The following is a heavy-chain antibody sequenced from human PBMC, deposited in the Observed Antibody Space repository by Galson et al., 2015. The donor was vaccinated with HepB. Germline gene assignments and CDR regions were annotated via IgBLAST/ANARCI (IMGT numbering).Heavy chain of an antibody. D-gene: IGHD3-10*01. V-gene: IGHV1-69*02. J-gene: IGHJ6*02. Sequence: SVKVSCKASGGTFSSYTISWVRQAPGQGLEWMGRIIPILGIANYAQKFQGRVTITADKSTSTAYMELSSLRSEDTAVYYCAVYGSGVSYGMDVWGQGTTVTVSS. CDR3: AVYGSGVSYGMDV. CDR1: GGTFSSYT. CDR2: IIPILGIA.